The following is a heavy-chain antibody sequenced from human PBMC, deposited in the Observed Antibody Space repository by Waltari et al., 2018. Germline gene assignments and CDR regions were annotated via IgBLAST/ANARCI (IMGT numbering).Heavy chain of an antibody. Sequence: EVQLVESGGGLVQPGGSLRLSCAASGFTFSRSWLHWVRQFPGKGLMGVSRINNDGSSTVYADSVKGRFTISRDDAKNTVSLQMNNLSAEDTALYYCARAGLLGAFDVWGQGTMVTVSS. D-gene: IGHD2-15*01. CDR2: INNDGSST. CDR3: ARAGLLGAFDV. J-gene: IGHJ3*01. V-gene: IGHV3-74*03. CDR1: GFTFSRSW.